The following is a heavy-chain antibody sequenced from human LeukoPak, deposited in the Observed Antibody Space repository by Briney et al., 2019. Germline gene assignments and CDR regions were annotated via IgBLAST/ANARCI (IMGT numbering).Heavy chain of an antibody. CDR1: GFTFGDYA. D-gene: IGHD3-10*01. J-gene: IGHJ4*02. V-gene: IGHV3-49*04. Sequence: GGSLRLSCTASGFTFGDYAMSWVRQAPGKGLEWVGFIRSKAYGGTTEYAASVKGRFTISRDDSKSIAYLQMNSLKTEDTAVYYCTRNAVRGFSYFDYWGQGTLATVSS. CDR3: TRNAVRGFSYFDY. CDR2: IRSKAYGGTT.